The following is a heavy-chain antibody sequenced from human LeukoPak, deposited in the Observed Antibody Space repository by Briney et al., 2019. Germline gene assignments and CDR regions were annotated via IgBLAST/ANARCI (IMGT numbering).Heavy chain of an antibody. D-gene: IGHD4-23*01. J-gene: IGHJ4*02. CDR1: GFTFSSYW. Sequence: PGGSLRLSCAASGFTFSSYWMHWVRQAPGKGLVWVPRINSDGSSTSYADSVKGRFTISRDNAKNTLYLQMNSLRAEDTAVYYCARDPGGGNPHYWGQGTLVTVSS. CDR2: INSDGSST. CDR3: ARDPGGGNPHY. V-gene: IGHV3-74*01.